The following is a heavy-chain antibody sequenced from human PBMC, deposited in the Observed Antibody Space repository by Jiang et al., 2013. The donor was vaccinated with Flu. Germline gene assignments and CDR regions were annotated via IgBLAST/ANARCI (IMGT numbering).Heavy chain of an antibody. J-gene: IGHJ4*02. V-gene: IGHV1-69*04. CDR1: GGSFSNYA. CDR2: VIPILNIP. D-gene: IGHD4-17*01. CDR3: ARASQIPDYGYYDY. Sequence: SGAEVKQPGSSVKVSCKASGGSFSNYAISWVRQAPGQGLEWMGRVIPILNIPNYAQKFQGRVTITADRSTNTVYLQLSSLRSDDTAVYYCARASQIPDYGYYDYWGQGTLVTVSS.